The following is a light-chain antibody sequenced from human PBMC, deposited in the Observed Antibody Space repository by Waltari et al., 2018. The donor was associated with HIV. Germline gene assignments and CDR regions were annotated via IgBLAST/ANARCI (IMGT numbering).Light chain of an antibody. Sequence: QSALTQPASVSGSPGQSITISCPGTSSDVGANNYVSWYQQHPGKAPKVMIYEVINRPSGVAMRFSGSMSDSTASLTISGLQAEDEADYYCRSYPRNSIRNVFGTVTKVTVL. CDR1: SSDVGANNY. V-gene: IGLV2-14*01. CDR3: RSYPRNSIRNV. J-gene: IGLJ1*01. CDR2: EVI.